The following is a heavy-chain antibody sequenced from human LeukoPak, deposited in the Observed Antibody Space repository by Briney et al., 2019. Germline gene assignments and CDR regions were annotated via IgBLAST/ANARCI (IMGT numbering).Heavy chain of an antibody. V-gene: IGHV3-48*03. CDR1: GFTFSSYE. CDR2: ISSSGSPI. J-gene: IGHJ4*02. Sequence: GGSLRLSCAASGFTFSSYEMNWVRQAPGKGLEWVSYISSSGSPIYYADSVKGRFTISRDNAKNTLYLQMSSLRVDDTAVYYCGTAQYWGQGTLITVSS. CDR3: GTAQY.